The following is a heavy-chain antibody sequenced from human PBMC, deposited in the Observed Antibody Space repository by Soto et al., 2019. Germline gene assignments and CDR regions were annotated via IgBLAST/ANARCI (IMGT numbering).Heavy chain of an antibody. Sequence: PGGSLRLSCAASGFTFSSYEMNWVRQAPGKGLEWVSYISSSGSTIYYADSVKGRFTISRDNAKNSLYLQMNSLRAEDTAVYYCARGPILRFLEWLLRSSFSHPDYYYYGMDVWGQGTTVTVSS. CDR3: ARGPILRFLEWLLRSSFSHPDYYYYGMDV. D-gene: IGHD3-3*01. J-gene: IGHJ6*02. V-gene: IGHV3-48*03. CDR2: ISSSGSTI. CDR1: GFTFSSYE.